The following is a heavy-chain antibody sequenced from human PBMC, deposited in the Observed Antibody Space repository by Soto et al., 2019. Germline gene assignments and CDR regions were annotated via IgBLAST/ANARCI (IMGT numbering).Heavy chain of an antibody. D-gene: IGHD3-22*01. CDR2: INHSGST. V-gene: IGHV4-34*01. J-gene: IGHJ4*02. Sequence: SETLSLTCAVYGGSFSGYYWSWIRQPPGKGLEWIGEINHSGSTNYNPSLKSRVTISVDTSKNQFSLKLSSVTAADTAVYYCAGTKYYYDSSGFLPFDYWGQGTLVTVCS. CDR1: GGSFSGYY. CDR3: AGTKYYYDSSGFLPFDY.